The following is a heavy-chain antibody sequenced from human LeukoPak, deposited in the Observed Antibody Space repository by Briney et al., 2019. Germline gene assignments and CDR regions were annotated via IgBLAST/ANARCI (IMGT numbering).Heavy chain of an antibody. V-gene: IGHV3-33*01. D-gene: IGHD4-17*01. Sequence: PGGSLRLSCAASGFTFSSYGMHWVRQAPGKGLEWVAVIWYDGSNKYYADSVKGRFTISRDNSKNTLYLQMNSLRAEDTAVYYCARETTHPPYYYYGMVVWGQGTTVTVSS. CDR3: ARETTHPPYYYYGMVV. CDR1: GFTFSSYG. J-gene: IGHJ6*02. CDR2: IWYDGSNK.